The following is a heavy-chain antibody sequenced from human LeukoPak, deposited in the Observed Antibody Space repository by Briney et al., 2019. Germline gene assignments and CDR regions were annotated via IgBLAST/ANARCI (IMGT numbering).Heavy chain of an antibody. CDR2: IKEDGSEK. Sequence: PGGSLRLSCAVSGFTFNNYWMSWVRQAPGKGLECVANIKEDGSEKYYVDSVKGRFTISRDNAKNSLYLQMNSLRAEDTAVYYCARQGDDYWGHGTLVTVSS. V-gene: IGHV3-7*01. CDR1: GFTFNNYW. CDR3: ARQGDDY. D-gene: IGHD3-16*01. J-gene: IGHJ4*01.